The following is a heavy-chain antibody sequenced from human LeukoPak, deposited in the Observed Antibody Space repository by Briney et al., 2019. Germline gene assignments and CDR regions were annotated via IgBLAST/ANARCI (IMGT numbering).Heavy chain of an antibody. D-gene: IGHD3-9*01. V-gene: IGHV1-24*01. CDR2: FDPEDGET. Sequence: SSVKVSCKASGGTFSSYAISWVRQAPGKGLGWMGGFDPEDGETIYAQKFQGRVTMTEDTSTDTAYMELSSLRSEDTAVYYCATYYDILTGYYKSLDYWGQGTLVTVSS. CDR1: GGTFSSYA. J-gene: IGHJ4*02. CDR3: ATYYDILTGYYKSLDY.